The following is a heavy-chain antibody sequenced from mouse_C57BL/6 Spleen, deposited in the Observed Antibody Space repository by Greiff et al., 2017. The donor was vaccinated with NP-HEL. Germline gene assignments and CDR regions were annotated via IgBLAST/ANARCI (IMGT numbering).Heavy chain of an antibody. CDR3: ARDILNAMDY. CDR1: GYAFSSYW. V-gene: IGHV1-80*01. J-gene: IGHJ4*01. CDR2: IYPGDGDT. Sequence: VQLVESGAELVKPGASVKISCKASGYAFSSYWMNWVKQRPGKGLEWIGQIYPGDGDTNYNGKFKGKATLTADKSSSTAYMQLSSLTSEDSAVYFCARDILNAMDYWGQGTSVTVSS.